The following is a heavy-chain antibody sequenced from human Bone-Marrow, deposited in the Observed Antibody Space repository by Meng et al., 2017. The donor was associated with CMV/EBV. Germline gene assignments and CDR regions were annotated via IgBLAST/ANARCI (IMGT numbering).Heavy chain of an antibody. V-gene: IGHV3-21*04. D-gene: IGHD5-18*01. CDR2: ISSSSSYI. CDR3: AKDDGYSYGHFN. CDR1: GFTFSSYS. J-gene: IGHJ4*02. Sequence: GGSLRLSCAASGFTFSSYSMNWVRQAPGKGLEWVSSISSSSSYIYYADSVKGRFTISRDNAKNSLYLQMNSLRAEDTALYYCAKDDGYSYGHFNWGQGTLVTVSS.